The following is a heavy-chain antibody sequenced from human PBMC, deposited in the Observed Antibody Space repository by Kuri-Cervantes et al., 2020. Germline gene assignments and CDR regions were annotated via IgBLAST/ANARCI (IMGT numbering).Heavy chain of an antibody. CDR2: IIPIFGTA. CDR1: GGTFSSYA. Sequence: SVKVSCKASGGTFSSYAISWVRQAPGQGLEWMGGIIPIFGTANYAQKFQGRVTITTDESTSTAYMELSSLRSDDTAVYYCVVGIMEFTFDVWGQGAMVTVSS. D-gene: IGHD2/OR15-2a*01. CDR3: VVGIMEFTFDV. V-gene: IGHV1-69*05. J-gene: IGHJ3*01.